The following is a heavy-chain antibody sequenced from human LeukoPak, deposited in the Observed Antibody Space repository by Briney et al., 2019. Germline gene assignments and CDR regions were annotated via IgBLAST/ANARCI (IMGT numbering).Heavy chain of an antibody. J-gene: IGHJ3*02. V-gene: IGHV3-23*01. Sequence: GGSLRLSCAASGFTFSSYAMSWVRQAPGKGLEWVSAISGSGGSTYYADSVKGRFTISRDNSKNTLYLQMSSLRAEDTAVYYCAAILTGYFGAFDIWGQGTMVTVSS. CDR3: AAILTGYFGAFDI. D-gene: IGHD3-9*01. CDR2: ISGSGGST. CDR1: GFTFSSYA.